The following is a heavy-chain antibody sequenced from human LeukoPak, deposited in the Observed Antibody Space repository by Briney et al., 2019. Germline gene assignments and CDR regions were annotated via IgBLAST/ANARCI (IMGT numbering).Heavy chain of an antibody. CDR3: VKGTSTKYYYYGMDV. CDR1: GFTVSSNY. CDR2: IYSGGST. V-gene: IGHV3-53*05. D-gene: IGHD2-2*01. J-gene: IGHJ6*02. Sequence: GGSLRLSCAAPGFTVSSNYMSWVRQAPGKGLEWVSVIYSGGSTYFADSVKGRFTISRDNSKNTVYLQMSSLRAEDTAVYYCVKGTSTKYYYYGMDVWGQGTTVTVSS.